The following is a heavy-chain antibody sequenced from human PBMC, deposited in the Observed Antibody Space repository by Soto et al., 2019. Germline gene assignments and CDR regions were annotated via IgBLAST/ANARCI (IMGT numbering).Heavy chain of an antibody. D-gene: IGHD1-26*01. CDR2: ISGSGGST. V-gene: IGHV3-23*01. J-gene: IGHJ4*02. CDR3: ARRGSGSYYAY. CDR1: GFTFSSYA. Sequence: EVQLLESGGGLVQPGGSLRLSCAASGFTFSSYAMRWVRQAPVKGLEWVSAISGSGGSTYYADSVKGRFTISRDNSKNTLYLQMNSLRAEDTAVYYGARRGSGSYYAYWGQGTRVTVSS.